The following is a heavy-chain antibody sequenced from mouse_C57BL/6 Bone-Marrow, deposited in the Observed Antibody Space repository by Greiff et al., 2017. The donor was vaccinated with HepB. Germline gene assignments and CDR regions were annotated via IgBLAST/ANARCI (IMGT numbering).Heavy chain of an antibody. V-gene: IGHV1-61*01. CDR3: ARNGYYVYWYFDV. J-gene: IGHJ1*03. CDR1: GYTFTSYW. CDR2: IYPSDSET. D-gene: IGHD2-3*01. Sequence: VQLQQPGAELVRPGSSVKLSCKASGYTFTSYWMDWVKQRPGQGLEWIGNIYPSDSETHYNQKFKDKATLTVDKSSSTAYMQLSSLTSEDSAVYYCARNGYYVYWYFDVWGTGTTVTLSS.